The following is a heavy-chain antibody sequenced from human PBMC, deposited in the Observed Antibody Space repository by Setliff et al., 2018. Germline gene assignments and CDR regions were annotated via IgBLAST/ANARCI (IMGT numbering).Heavy chain of an antibody. Sequence: ASVKVSCKASGYTFSSYAISWVRQAPGQGLEWLGWISVYSGNTDYAQNFQGRVTMTTDTSTSTAYMELRSLTSDDTAVYYCARRPRAVYGSGRRNWFLDYWGQGTLVTVSS. J-gene: IGHJ4*02. D-gene: IGHD3-10*01. CDR1: GYTFSSYA. V-gene: IGHV1-18*01. CDR3: ARRPRAVYGSGRRNWFLDY. CDR2: ISVYSGNT.